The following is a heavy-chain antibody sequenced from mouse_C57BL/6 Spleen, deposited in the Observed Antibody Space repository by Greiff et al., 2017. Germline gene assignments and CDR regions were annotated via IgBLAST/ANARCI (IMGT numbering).Heavy chain of an antibody. CDR2: INPNNGGT. D-gene: IGHD3-1*01. CDR1: GYTFTDYY. Sequence: EVQLQQSGPELVKPGASVKISCKASGYTFTDYYMNWVKQSHGKSLEWIGDINPNNGGTSYNQKFKGKATLTVDKSSSTAYMELRSLTSEDSAVYYCARTGYYPFDYGGQGTTLTVAS. J-gene: IGHJ2*01. V-gene: IGHV1-26*01. CDR3: ARTGYYPFDY.